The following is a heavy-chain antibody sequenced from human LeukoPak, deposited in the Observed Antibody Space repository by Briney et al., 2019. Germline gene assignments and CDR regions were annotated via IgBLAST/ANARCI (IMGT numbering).Heavy chain of an antibody. CDR3: ARGAYSSYHEDDAFDI. CDR2: IIPIFGTA. D-gene: IGHD6-6*01. V-gene: IGHV1-69*01. J-gene: IGHJ3*02. Sequence: VASVKVSCKASGGTFSSYAISWVRQAPGQGLEWMGGIIPIFGTANYAQKFQGRVTITADESTSTAYMELSSLRSEDTAVYYCARGAYSSYHEDDAFDIWGQGTMVTVSS. CDR1: GGTFSSYA.